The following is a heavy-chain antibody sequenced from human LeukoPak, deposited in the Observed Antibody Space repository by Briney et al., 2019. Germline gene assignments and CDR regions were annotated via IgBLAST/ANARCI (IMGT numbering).Heavy chain of an antibody. J-gene: IGHJ4*02. CDR1: GFTFSNYW. CDR3: ARDRQIAY. Sequence: GGSLRLSCAASGFTFSNYWLTWVRQAPGQGQEWVANIKQGGSEKHYVDSVKGRFTISRDNAKNSLYLQMNSLRAEDTAVYYCARDRQIAYWGQGTLVTVSS. CDR2: IKQGGSEK. V-gene: IGHV3-7*01.